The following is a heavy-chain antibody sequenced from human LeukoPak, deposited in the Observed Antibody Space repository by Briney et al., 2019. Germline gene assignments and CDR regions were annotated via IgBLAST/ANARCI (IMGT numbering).Heavy chain of an antibody. D-gene: IGHD6-13*01. Sequence: GGSLRLPCAASGFTFSSFAMNWVRQAPGKGLEWVSAISGSGSSTYYADSVKGRFTISRDNSKNTLYLQLNSLRVEDTAVYYCAKDGGGESSSWYYWGQGSLVTVSS. J-gene: IGHJ4*02. CDR1: GFTFSSFA. CDR3: AKDGGGESSSWYY. CDR2: ISGSGSST. V-gene: IGHV3-23*01.